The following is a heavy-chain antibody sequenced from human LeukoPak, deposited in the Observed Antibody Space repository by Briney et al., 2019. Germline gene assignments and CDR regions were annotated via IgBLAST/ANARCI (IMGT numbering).Heavy chain of an antibody. Sequence: GDSLKVSCKGSGYSFTTYWIGWVRQMPGKGLEWMGIIYPGDSDTRYSPSFQGQVTISADKSVSTAYLQWSSLKASDTAMYYCARHQRDGIFYYFDYWGQGTLVTVSS. CDR3: ARHQRDGIFYYFDY. V-gene: IGHV5-51*01. CDR2: IYPGDSDT. D-gene: IGHD5-24*01. CDR1: GYSFTTYW. J-gene: IGHJ4*02.